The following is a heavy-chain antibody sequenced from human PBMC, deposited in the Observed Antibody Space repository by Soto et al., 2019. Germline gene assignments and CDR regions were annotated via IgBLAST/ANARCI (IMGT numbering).Heavy chain of an antibody. CDR1: GGSVNGYY. Sequence: SETLSLTCAVYGGSVNGYYWNWIRQPPGKGLEWIGEINHTGGTHYNPSLKSQVTMSVDTSKNQFSLRLSSVTTADTAIYYCATRITVFGLLIPPFDPWGQGTQVTAPQ. V-gene: IGHV4-34*01. J-gene: IGHJ5*02. CDR3: ATRITVFGLLIPPFDP. CDR2: INHTGGT. D-gene: IGHD3-3*01.